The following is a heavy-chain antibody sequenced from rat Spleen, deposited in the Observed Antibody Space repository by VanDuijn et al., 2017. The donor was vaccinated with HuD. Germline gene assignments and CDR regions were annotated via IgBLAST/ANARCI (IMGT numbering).Heavy chain of an antibody. V-gene: IGHV5-27*01. Sequence: EVQLVESGGGLVQPGRSLKLSCAASGFTFSNYYMAWVRQAPTKGLEWVAYISPGGGSTYHRDSVKGRFTISRDNAKSTLYLQMDSLRSEDTATYYCTREETLYWYFDFWGQGVMVTVSS. CDR3: TREETLYWYFDF. J-gene: IGHJ2*01. CDR2: ISPGGGST. CDR1: GFTFSNYY. D-gene: IGHD4-2*01.